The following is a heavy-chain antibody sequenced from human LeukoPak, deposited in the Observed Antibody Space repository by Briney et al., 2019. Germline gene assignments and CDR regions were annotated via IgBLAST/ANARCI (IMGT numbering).Heavy chain of an antibody. CDR1: GFSFSAYG. J-gene: IGHJ4*02. V-gene: IGHV3-30*02. Sequence: GGSLRLSCATSGFSFSAYGMHWVRQAPGKGLERVAYIWYDASNKDYASSVKGRFTISRDSSKSTVYLQMNSLRPEDTAVYYCVRDLLGLPHKYFDPWGQGTLVTVSS. CDR3: VRDLLGLPHKYFDP. CDR2: IWYDASNK. D-gene: IGHD3-16*01.